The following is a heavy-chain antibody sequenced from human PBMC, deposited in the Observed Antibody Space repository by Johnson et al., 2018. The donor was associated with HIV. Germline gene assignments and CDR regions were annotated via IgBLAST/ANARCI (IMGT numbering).Heavy chain of an antibody. CDR2: IKSKTDGGTT. D-gene: IGHD5-12*01. V-gene: IGHV3-15*01. Sequence: VQLVESGGGLVKPGGSLRLSCAASGFTFSNAWMSWVRQAPGKALEWVGRIKSKTDGGTTDYAAPVKGRFTISRDDSKNTLYLQMNSLKTEDTAVYYCMTMATTHEGYAFDIWGQGTMVTVSS. J-gene: IGHJ3*02. CDR1: GFTFSNAW. CDR3: MTMATTHEGYAFDI.